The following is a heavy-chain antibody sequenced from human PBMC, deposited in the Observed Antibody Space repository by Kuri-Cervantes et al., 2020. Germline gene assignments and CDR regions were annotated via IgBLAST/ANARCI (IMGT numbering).Heavy chain of an antibody. V-gene: IGHV4-34*01. J-gene: IGHJ4*02. Sequence: SQTLSLTCAVYGGSFSDYYWSWIRQPPGKGLEWIGELKHSGSTNYNPSFKSRVIISVDTSKNQFSLKLSSVTAADTAVYYCASLGDWGQGTLVTVSS. CDR2: LKHSGST. CDR1: GGSFSDYY. D-gene: IGHD3-16*01. CDR3: ASLGD.